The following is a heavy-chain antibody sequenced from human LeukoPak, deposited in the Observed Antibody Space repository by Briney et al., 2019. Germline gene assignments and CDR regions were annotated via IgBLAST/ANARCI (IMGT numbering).Heavy chain of an antibody. CDR1: GYSISSGYY. Sequence: SETLSLTCTVSGYSISSGYYWGWIRQPPGKGLEWTGSIDHSGSTYYNPSLKSRVTISVDTSKNQFSLKLSSVTAADTAVYYCAIPGIASNWYFDLWGRGTLVTVSS. CDR2: IDHSGST. V-gene: IGHV4-38-2*02. CDR3: AIPGIASNWYFDL. D-gene: IGHD6-13*01. J-gene: IGHJ2*01.